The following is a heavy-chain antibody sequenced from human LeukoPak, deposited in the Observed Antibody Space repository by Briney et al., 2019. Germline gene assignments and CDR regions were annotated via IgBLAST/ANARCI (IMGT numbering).Heavy chain of an antibody. CDR3: ARGQVPAARGYNWFDP. CDR1: GWSFNDHY. V-gene: IGHV4-34*01. J-gene: IGHJ5*02. Sequence: PSDTLTLTCAVYGWSFNDHYWNWIRQPPGKGLEWIGEINARGDTNFKPSLKSRVTISVDSSKNQFSLTIRSMIAADMSVYYCARGQVPAARGYNWFDPWGQGTLVTVSS. D-gene: IGHD2-2*01. CDR2: INARGDT.